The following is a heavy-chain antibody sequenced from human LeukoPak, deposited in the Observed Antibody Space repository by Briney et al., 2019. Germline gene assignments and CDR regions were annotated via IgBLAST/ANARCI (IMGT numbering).Heavy chain of an antibody. V-gene: IGHV3-21*01. CDR1: GFTFSSYS. CDR3: AREPYCSSTSCYRLDY. Sequence: PGGSLRLSCAASGFTFSSYSMNWVRQAPGKGLEWVSSISSSSSYIYYAASVKGRFTIARDNAKNSLYLQMNSLRAEDTAVYYCAREPYCSSTSCYRLDYWGQGTLVTVSS. CDR2: ISSSSSYI. J-gene: IGHJ4*02. D-gene: IGHD2-2*01.